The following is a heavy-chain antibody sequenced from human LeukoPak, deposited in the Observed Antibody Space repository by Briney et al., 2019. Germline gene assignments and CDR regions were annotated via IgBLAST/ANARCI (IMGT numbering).Heavy chain of an antibody. CDR3: ATVDGGNAFFDY. D-gene: IGHD4-23*01. J-gene: IGHJ4*02. V-gene: IGHV1-24*01. CDR1: GYTLTELS. Sequence: ASVKVSCKVSGYTLTELSMRWVRQAPGKGLEWMGGFDPEDGETIYAQKFQGRVTMTEDTSTDTAYMELSSLRSEDTAVYYCATVDGGNAFFDYWGQGTLVTVSS. CDR2: FDPEDGET.